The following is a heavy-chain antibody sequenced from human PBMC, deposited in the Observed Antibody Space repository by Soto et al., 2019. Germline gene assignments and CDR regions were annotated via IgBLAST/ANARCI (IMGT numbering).Heavy chain of an antibody. D-gene: IGHD2-15*01. CDR1: GFPVSNYG. J-gene: IGHJ5*02. Sequence: QVQLVESGGGVVQPGKSLRLSCAASGFPVSNYGMQWVRQAPGKGLEWVALMWYDGTEKYDVDSAKGRFTISRDNSRNQLDLEVNCLRSDDTAVYYRARDVGASGSSRWLGTWGQGTQGIGSS. V-gene: IGHV3-33*02. CDR2: MWYDGTEK. CDR3: ARDVGASGSSRWLGT.